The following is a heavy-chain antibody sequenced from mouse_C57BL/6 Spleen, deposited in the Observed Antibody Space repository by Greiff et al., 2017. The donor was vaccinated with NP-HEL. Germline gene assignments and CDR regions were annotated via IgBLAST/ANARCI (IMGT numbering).Heavy chain of an antibody. V-gene: IGHV1-80*01. CDR2: IYPGDGDT. CDR1: GYAFSSYW. CDR3: ARSGANYYGSSYSIFDY. Sequence: QVQLKQSGAELVKPGASVKISCKASGYAFSSYWMNWVKQRPGKGLEWIGQIYPGDGDTNYNGKFKGKATLTADKSSSTAYMQLSSLTSEDSAVYFCARSGANYYGSSYSIFDYWGQGTTLTVSS. D-gene: IGHD1-1*01. J-gene: IGHJ2*01.